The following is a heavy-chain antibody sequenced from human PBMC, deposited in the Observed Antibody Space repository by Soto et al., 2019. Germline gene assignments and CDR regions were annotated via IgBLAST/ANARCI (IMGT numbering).Heavy chain of an antibody. J-gene: IGHJ5*02. CDR3: ARDQTYYCGSGSYYLGNWFDP. CDR1: GGSVSSGSYY. V-gene: IGHV4-61*01. Sequence: PSETLSLTCTVSGGSVSSGSYYWSWIRQPPGKGLEWIGYIYYSGSTNYNPSLKSRVTISVDTSKNQFSLKLSSVTAADTAVYYCARDQTYYCGSGSYYLGNWFDPWGQGTLVTSPQ. CDR2: IYYSGST. D-gene: IGHD3-10*01.